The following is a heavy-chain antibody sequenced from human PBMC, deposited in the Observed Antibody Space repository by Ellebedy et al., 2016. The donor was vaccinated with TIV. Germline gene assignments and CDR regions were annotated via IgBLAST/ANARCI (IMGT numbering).Heavy chain of an antibody. CDR3: AKDYYDTKHYFDY. CDR1: GFTFDDYA. J-gene: IGHJ4*02. V-gene: IGHV3-9*01. CDR2: ISWNSGSI. Sequence: SLKISXAASGFTFDDYAMHWVRQAPGKGLEWVSGISWNSGSIGYADSVKGRFTISRDNAKNSLYLQMNSLRAEDTALYYCAKDYYDTKHYFDYWGQGTLVTVSS. D-gene: IGHD3-22*01.